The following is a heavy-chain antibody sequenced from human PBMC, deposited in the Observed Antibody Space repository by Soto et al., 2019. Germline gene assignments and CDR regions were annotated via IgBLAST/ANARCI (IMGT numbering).Heavy chain of an antibody. CDR1: GFTFSSYS. V-gene: IGHV3-48*02. CDR3: ARADYDTSGYYFDY. CDR2: ISRSSSSM. D-gene: IGHD3-22*01. Sequence: EVQLVESGGGLVQPGGSLRLSCAASGFTFSSYSMNWVRQAPGKGLEWVSYISRSSSSMYYADSVRGRFTISRDNAYNSLYLQMNSLRDEDTAVYYCARADYDTSGYYFDYWGQRALVTVSS. J-gene: IGHJ4*02.